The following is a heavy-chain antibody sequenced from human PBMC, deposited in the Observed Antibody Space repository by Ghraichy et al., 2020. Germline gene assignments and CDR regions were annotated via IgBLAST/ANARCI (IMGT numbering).Heavy chain of an antibody. CDR2: ISAYNGNT. CDR3: ARDPALITMIVVEDHDAFDI. J-gene: IGHJ3*02. CDR1: GYTFTSYG. D-gene: IGHD3-22*01. V-gene: IGHV1-18*01. Sequence: ASVKVSCKASGYTFTSYGISWVRQAPGQGLEWMGWISAYNGNTNYAQKLQGRVTMTTDTSTSTAYMELRSLRSDDTAVYYCARDPALITMIVVEDHDAFDIWGQGTMVTVSS.